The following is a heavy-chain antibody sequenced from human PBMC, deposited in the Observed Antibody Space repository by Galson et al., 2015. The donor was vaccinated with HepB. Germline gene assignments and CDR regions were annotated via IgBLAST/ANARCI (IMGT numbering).Heavy chain of an antibody. CDR1: GGSISSYY. V-gene: IGHV4-59*01. J-gene: IGHJ3*02. CDR2: IYYSGST. CDR3: ARDQGRPSPAFDI. Sequence: LSLTCTVSGGSISSYYWSWIRQPPGKGLEWIGYIYYSGSTNYNPSLESRVTISVDTSKNQFSLKLSSVTAADTAVYYCARDQGRPSPAFDIWGQGTMVTVSS.